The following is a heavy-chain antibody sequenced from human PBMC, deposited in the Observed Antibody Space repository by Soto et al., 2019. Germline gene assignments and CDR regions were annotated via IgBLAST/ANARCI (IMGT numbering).Heavy chain of an antibody. D-gene: IGHD6-19*01. Sequence: PGGSLRLSCAASGFTFSDYSMSWVRQAPGKGLEWVGRIKSKIDGGTPDYAAPVKGRFTISRDDSIPTLYLQMNSLKTEDTAVYFCSTLPVAGTRPRHFDYWGQGTLVTVSS. V-gene: IGHV3-15*01. CDR1: GFTFSDYS. J-gene: IGHJ4*02. CDR2: IKSKIDGGTP. CDR3: STLPVAGTRPRHFDY.